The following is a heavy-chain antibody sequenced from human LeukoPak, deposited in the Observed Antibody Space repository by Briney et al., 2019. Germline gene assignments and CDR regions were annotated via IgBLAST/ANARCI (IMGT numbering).Heavy chain of an antibody. CDR2: INSDGSST. CDR3: ARVYRIAVDGLDAFDI. Sequence: GGSLRLSCVASGFTFGSYWMHWIRQAPGKGLVWVSRINSDGSSTTYADSVKGRFTISRDNAKNTLYLQMNSLRAEDTAVYYCARVYRIAVDGLDAFDIWGQGTMVTVSS. V-gene: IGHV3-74*01. D-gene: IGHD6-13*01. J-gene: IGHJ3*02. CDR1: GFTFGSYW.